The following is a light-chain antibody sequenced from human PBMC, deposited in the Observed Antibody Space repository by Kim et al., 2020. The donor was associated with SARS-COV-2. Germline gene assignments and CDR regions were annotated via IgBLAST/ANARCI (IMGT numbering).Light chain of an antibody. CDR3: QQYDDLPYT. CDR2: DAS. V-gene: IGKV1-33*01. CDR1: QGISNY. Sequence: SASVGDRVTISCQASQGISNYLNWYQQKPGKAPKLLINDASILQTGVTSRFSGSASGTDFTFTISSLRPEDIGTYYCQQYDDLPYTFGQGTKLEI. J-gene: IGKJ2*01.